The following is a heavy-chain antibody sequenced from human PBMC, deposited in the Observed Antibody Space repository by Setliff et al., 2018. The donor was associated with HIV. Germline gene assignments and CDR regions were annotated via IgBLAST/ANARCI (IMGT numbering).Heavy chain of an antibody. Sequence: SETLSLTCTVSGDSISIYYWSWIRQPPGKGLEWIGYIYYTGITTYNPSLKSRVTISVDTSKNQFSLKLSSVTAADTAVYYCARSRGTQQEEYYFDYWGPGTLVTVSS. CDR2: IYYTGIT. D-gene: IGHD5-12*01. CDR3: ARSRGTQQEEYYFDY. J-gene: IGHJ4*02. V-gene: IGHV4-59*08. CDR1: GDSISIYY.